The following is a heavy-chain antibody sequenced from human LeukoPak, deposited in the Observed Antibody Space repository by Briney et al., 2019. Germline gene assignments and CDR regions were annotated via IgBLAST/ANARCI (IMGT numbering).Heavy chain of an antibody. Sequence: GESLKTSCKGSGYSFTRYWIGWVRQMPGKGLEWMGIIYPGDSDTRYSPSFRGQVTISADKSITTAYLQWIGLKASDTAMYYCARQAGITTETDYWGQGTLVTVSS. CDR3: ARQAGITTETDY. CDR2: IYPGDSDT. J-gene: IGHJ4*02. V-gene: IGHV5-51*01. D-gene: IGHD3-22*01. CDR1: GYSFTRYW.